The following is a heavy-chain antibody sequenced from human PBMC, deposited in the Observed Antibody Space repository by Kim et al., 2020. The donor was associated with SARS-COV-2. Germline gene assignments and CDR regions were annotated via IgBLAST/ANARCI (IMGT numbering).Heavy chain of an antibody. Sequence: SETLSLTCTVSGDSINTRHYYWTWIRQSPGKGLEWIGSIYYSGRTDYNPSLKTRVTISLDTSRNQFSLKIKSVTAADTTVYYCARHVRRPNFIGVVGLDVWGQGTTVTVSS. J-gene: IGHJ6*02. V-gene: IGHV4-39*01. CDR1: GDSINTRHYY. D-gene: IGHD2-15*01. CDR3: ARHVRRPNFIGVVGLDV. CDR2: IYYSGRT.